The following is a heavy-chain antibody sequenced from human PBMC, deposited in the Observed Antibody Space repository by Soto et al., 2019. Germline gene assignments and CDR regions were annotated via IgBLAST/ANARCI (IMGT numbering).Heavy chain of an antibody. Sequence: GESLKISCKGSGYSFTSYWISWVRQMPGKGLEWMGRIDPSDSYTNYSPSFQGHVTISAGKSISTAYLQWSSLKASDTAMYYCARLSEAAAGTNGMDVWGQGTTVTVSS. CDR1: GYSFTSYW. D-gene: IGHD6-13*01. J-gene: IGHJ6*02. V-gene: IGHV5-10-1*01. CDR3: ARLSEAAAGTNGMDV. CDR2: IDPSDSYT.